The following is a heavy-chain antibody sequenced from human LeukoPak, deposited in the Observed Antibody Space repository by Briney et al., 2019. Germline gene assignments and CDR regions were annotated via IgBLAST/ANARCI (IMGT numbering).Heavy chain of an antibody. CDR3: ARWGSAAVVDY. CDR2: ISSSSSYI. J-gene: IGHJ4*02. Sequence: GSLRLSCAASGFTLSSYSMNWVRQAPGKGLEWVSSISSSSSYIYYADSVKGRFTISRDNAKNSLYLQMNSLRAEDTAVYYCARWGSAAVVDYWGQGTLVTVSS. V-gene: IGHV3-21*01. D-gene: IGHD6-13*01. CDR1: GFTLSSYS.